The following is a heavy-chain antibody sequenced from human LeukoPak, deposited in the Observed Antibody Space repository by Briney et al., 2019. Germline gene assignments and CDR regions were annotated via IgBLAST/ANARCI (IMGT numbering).Heavy chain of an antibody. Sequence: SETLSLNCAVYGGSFSGYYWSWIRQPPGKGLEWIGEINHSGSTNYNPSLKSRVTISVDTSKNQFSLKLSSVTAADTAVYYCARGDGEVVGTFDYWGQGTLVTVSS. CDR3: ARGDGEVVGTFDY. CDR2: INHSGST. D-gene: IGHD5-12*01. V-gene: IGHV4-34*01. J-gene: IGHJ4*02. CDR1: GGSFSGYY.